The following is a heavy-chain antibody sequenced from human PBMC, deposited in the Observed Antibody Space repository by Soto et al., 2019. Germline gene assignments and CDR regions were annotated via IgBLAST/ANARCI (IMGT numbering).Heavy chain of an antibody. J-gene: IGHJ6*02. CDR3: ARGVDYGSGGYYSFYYYYGIEF. CDR2: IIPIFGTA. Sequence: QVQLVQSGAEVKKPGSSVKVSCKASGGTFSSYAISWVRQAPGQGLEWMGGIIPIFGTANYAQKFQGRVTINAEEYRSTAYIELSSLRSEDTDVNYFARGVDYGSGGYYSFYYYYGIEFWGQGTTVT. V-gene: IGHV1-69*01. D-gene: IGHD3-10*01. CDR1: GGTFSSYA.